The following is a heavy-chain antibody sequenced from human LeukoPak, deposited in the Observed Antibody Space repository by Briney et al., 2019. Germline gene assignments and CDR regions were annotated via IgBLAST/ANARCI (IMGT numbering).Heavy chain of an antibody. CDR2: IIPILGIA. Sequence: ASVTVSCKASGGTFSSYAISWVRQAPGQGLEWMGRIIPILGIANYAQKFQGRVTITADKSTSTAYMELSSLRSEDTAVYYCAAYCSGGSCYYPYYYGMDVWGQGTTVTVSS. CDR1: GGTFSSYA. V-gene: IGHV1-69*04. CDR3: AAYCSGGSCYYPYYYGMDV. J-gene: IGHJ6*02. D-gene: IGHD2-15*01.